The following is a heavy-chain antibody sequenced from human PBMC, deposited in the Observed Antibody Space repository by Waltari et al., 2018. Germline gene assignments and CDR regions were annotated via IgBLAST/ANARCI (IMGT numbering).Heavy chain of an antibody. Sequence: QVQLQQWGAGLLKPSETLSLTCAVYGGSFSGYYWSWIRQPPGQGLEWIGEINHSGSTNYTPSRKSRVTISVDTSKNQCALKLSSVTAADTAVYYCARVSPYSSGWYEGIHYQHWGQGTLVTVSS. V-gene: IGHV4-34*01. D-gene: IGHD6-19*01. J-gene: IGHJ1*01. CDR2: INHSGST. CDR1: GGSFSGYY. CDR3: ARVSPYSSGWYEGIHYQH.